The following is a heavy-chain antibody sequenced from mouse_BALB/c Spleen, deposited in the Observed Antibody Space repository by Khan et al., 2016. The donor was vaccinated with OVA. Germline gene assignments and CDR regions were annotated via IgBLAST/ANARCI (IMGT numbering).Heavy chain of an antibody. J-gene: IGHJ3*01. V-gene: IGHV2-4-1*01. D-gene: IGHD2-12*01. CDR3: ARNSYRYDFTY. CDR2: IWSDGST. CDR1: GFSLITYG. Sequence: QVQPKQSGPDLVQPSQSLSITCTVSGFSLITYGVHWVRQSPGKGLEWLGVIWSDGSTDYNAAFISRLIITKDNSKSQVFFKMNSLQADDTAIYYCARNSYRYDFTYWGRGTLVTVSA.